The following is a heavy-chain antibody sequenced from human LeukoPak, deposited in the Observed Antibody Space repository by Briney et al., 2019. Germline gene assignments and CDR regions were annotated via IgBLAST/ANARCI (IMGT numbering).Heavy chain of an antibody. Sequence: SETLSLTCTASGGSMSSHYWSWIRQKPGKGLEWIASIFKSGSSNYNPSLQSRVTISVDTSKNQFSLKLTSVTAADTAVYYCARGMGSGWYEIGYWGQGTLVTVSS. CDR1: GGSMSSHY. CDR2: IFKSGSS. J-gene: IGHJ4*02. V-gene: IGHV4-59*11. CDR3: ARGMGSGWYEIGY. D-gene: IGHD6-19*01.